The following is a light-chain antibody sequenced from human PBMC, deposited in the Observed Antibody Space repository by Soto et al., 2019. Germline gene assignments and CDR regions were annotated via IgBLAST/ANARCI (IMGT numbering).Light chain of an antibody. V-gene: IGKV3-20*01. CDR3: QQYGNSRWM. Sequence: EIVLTQSPGTLSLPPGERATLSCRASQSVGTIYLAWYQHKPVQAPRLLIYGASGRATGVPDRFSGSGSGTDFTLTISRLEPEDFAVYYCQQYGNSRWMCGQGTKVDIK. CDR2: GAS. CDR1: QSVGTIY. J-gene: IGKJ1*01.